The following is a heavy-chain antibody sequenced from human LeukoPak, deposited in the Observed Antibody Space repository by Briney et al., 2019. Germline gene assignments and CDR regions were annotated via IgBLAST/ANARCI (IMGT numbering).Heavy chain of an antibody. Sequence: SETLSLTCAVYGGSFSGYYWSWIRQPPGKGLEWIGEINHSGSTNYNPSLKSRVTISVDTSKNQFSLKLSSVTAADTAVYYCARGGVATIERTNDYWGQGTLVTVSS. CDR2: INHSGST. D-gene: IGHD5-12*01. J-gene: IGHJ4*02. CDR1: GGSFSGYY. CDR3: ARGGVATIERTNDY. V-gene: IGHV4-34*01.